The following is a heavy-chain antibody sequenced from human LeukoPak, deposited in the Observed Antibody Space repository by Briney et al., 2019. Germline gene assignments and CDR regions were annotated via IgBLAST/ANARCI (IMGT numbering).Heavy chain of an antibody. CDR3: ARRLSGSYHFDY. J-gene: IGHJ4*02. V-gene: IGHV3-69-1*01. CDR2: ISSSSYI. CDR1: GYTFTSYY. D-gene: IGHD1-26*01. Sequence: SCKASGYTFTSYYMNWVRQAPGKGLEWASSISSSSYIYYGDSVKGRFTISRDNAKNSLYLQMNSLRAEDTAVYYCARRLSGSYHFDYWGQGTLVTVSS.